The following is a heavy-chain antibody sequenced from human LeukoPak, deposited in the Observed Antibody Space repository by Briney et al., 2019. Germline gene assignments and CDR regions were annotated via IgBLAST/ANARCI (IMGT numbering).Heavy chain of an antibody. CDR2: ISSSSSYI. D-gene: IGHD5-18*01. J-gene: IGHJ4*02. Sequence: GGSLGLSCAASGFTFSSYSMNWVRQAPGKGLEWVSSISSSSSYIYYADSVKGRFTISRDNAKNSLYLQMNSLRAEDTAVYYCARVDTAMDFDYWGQGTLVTVSS. V-gene: IGHV3-21*01. CDR1: GFTFSSYS. CDR3: ARVDTAMDFDY.